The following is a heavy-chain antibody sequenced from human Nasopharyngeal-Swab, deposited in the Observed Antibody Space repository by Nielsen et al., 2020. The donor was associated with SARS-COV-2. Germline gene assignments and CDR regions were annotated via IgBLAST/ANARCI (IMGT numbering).Heavy chain of an antibody. Sequence: GESLKISCAASGFNFSGSAMHWVRQASGKGLEWVGRIGVKAHNYATTYAASVKGKFTISRDDAKNTAFLQMDNLNTEDTALYYCTTDYYFDYWGQGTLVTVSS. CDR2: IGVKAHNYAT. V-gene: IGHV3-73*01. CDR3: TTDYYFDY. J-gene: IGHJ4*02. CDR1: GFNFSGSA. D-gene: IGHD4/OR15-4a*01.